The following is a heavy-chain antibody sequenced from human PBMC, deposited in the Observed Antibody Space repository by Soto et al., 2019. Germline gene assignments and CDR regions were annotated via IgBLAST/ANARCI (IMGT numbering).Heavy chain of an antibody. Sequence: QLQLQESGPGMVKPSETLSLTCTVSGSSISSSSYYWGWIRQPPGKGLEWIGSIYYIGSTYYNPSLKSRVTPSADTSRNQFSLKPGPVPGAGTAVYYCARHGGRSAPWFEELLHYFGYWGQRTLVNVSS. CDR1: GSSISSSSYY. D-gene: IGHD3-10*01. J-gene: IGHJ4*02. CDR3: ARHGGRSAPWFEELLHYFGY. V-gene: IGHV4-39*01. CDR2: IYYIGST.